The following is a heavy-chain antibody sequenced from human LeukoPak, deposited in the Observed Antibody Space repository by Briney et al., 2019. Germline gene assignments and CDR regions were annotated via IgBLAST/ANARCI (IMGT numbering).Heavy chain of an antibody. J-gene: IGHJ3*02. Sequence: GGSLRLSCAASGFTFSIYGMHWVRQAPGKGLEWVAVISYDGSNKYYADSVKGRFTISRDNSKNTLYLQMNSLRAEDTAVYYCVKSGIDYSKSSGYRMGAFDIWGQGTMVTVSS. CDR2: ISYDGSNK. CDR3: VKSGIDYSKSSGYRMGAFDI. V-gene: IGHV3-30*18. D-gene: IGHD3-22*01. CDR1: GFTFSIYG.